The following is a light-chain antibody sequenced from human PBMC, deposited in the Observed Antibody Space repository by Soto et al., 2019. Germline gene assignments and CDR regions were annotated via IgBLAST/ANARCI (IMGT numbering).Light chain of an antibody. Sequence: QLVLTQSPSASASLGASVKLTCTLSSGHSTYAIAWHQQQPEKGPRFLMRLNFDGTHTKGDGIPDRFSGSSSGAERYLTISSLQSEDEADYYCQTWGTGIQVVFGGGTKVTVL. V-gene: IGLV4-69*01. CDR2: LNFDGTH. J-gene: IGLJ2*01. CDR1: SGHSTYA. CDR3: QTWGTGIQVV.